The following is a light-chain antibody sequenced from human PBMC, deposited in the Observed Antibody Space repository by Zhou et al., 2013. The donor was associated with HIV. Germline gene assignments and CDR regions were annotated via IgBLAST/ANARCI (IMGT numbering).Light chain of an antibody. CDR3: QQYSNYPLT. V-gene: IGKV1-5*03. Sequence: DIQMTQSPSTLSASVGDRVSITCRASQNIRNWLAWYQQKPGKAPNLLIYEASTLEGGVPSRFSAYGSATEFTLVITTLQPDDSATYYCQQYSNYPLTFGGGTKVEIK. CDR2: EAS. J-gene: IGKJ4*01. CDR1: QNIRNW.